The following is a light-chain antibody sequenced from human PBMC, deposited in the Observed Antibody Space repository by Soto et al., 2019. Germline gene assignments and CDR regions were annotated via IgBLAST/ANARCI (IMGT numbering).Light chain of an antibody. V-gene: IGKV2D-29*02. J-gene: IGKJ5*01. CDR3: MQSTQLPPT. CDR1: QSLLHITGETF. Sequence: VMTQTPLSLSVAPGQPASISCKSSQSLLHITGETFLFWYLQKPGQSPQLLIYDVSTRVSGVPDRFRGSGSGTDFTLEISRVETDDVGIYYCMQSTQLPPTFGQGTLLGIE. CDR2: DVS.